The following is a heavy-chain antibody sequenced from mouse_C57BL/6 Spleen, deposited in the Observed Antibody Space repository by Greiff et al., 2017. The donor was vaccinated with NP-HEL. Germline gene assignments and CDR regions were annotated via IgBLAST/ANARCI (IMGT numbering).Heavy chain of an antibody. CDR1: GYTFTSYW. Sequence: QVQLQQPGAELVKPGASVKLSCKASGYTFTSYWMQWVKQRPGQGLEWIGEIDPSDSYTNYNQKFKGKATLTVDTSSSTAYMQLSSLTSEDSAVYYCARPPSTGSFDYWGQGTTLTVSS. V-gene: IGHV1-50*01. CDR3: ARPPSTGSFDY. CDR2: IDPSDSYT. J-gene: IGHJ2*01. D-gene: IGHD4-1*02.